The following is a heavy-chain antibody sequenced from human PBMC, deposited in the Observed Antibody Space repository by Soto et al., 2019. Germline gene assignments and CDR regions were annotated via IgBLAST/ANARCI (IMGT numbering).Heavy chain of an antibody. CDR1: GYTIISFS. Sequence: GASVKVSCKASGYTIISFSISWVRQAPGQGLEWMGWINSYNGHTNFAQNFQGRVTMTTDTSTTTAYMELRSLRSDDTAVYYCARDRGYCSGGSCTSDWFDPWGQGTLVTVSS. D-gene: IGHD2-15*01. CDR2: INSYNGHT. J-gene: IGHJ5*02. CDR3: ARDRGYCSGGSCTSDWFDP. V-gene: IGHV1-18*01.